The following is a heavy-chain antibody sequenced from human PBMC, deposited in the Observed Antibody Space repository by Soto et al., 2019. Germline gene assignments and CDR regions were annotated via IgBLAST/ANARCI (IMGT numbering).Heavy chain of an antibody. D-gene: IGHD1-7*01. CDR3: AAVWNWALDAFDI. Sequence: GASVKVSCKASGFTFTISAMQWVRQARGQRLEWIGWIVVGSGNTNYAQKLQERDTITRDMSTSTAYMELSSLRSDDTAVYYCAAVWNWALDAFDIWGQGTMVTVSS. V-gene: IGHV1-58*02. J-gene: IGHJ3*02. CDR2: IVVGSGNT. CDR1: GFTFTISA.